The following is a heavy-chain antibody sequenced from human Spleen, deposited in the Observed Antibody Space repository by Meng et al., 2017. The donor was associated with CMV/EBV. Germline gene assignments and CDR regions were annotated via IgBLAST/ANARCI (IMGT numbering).Heavy chain of an antibody. CDR3: ARIPMSIAAAGKSRLYYYYGMDV. J-gene: IGHJ6*02. Sequence: PTLVKPTQTLTLTCTFSGISLSTSGMCVSWVRQPPGKALEWLALIDWDDDKYYSTSLKTRLTISKDTSKNQVVLTMTNMDPVDTATYYCARIPMSIAAAGKSRLYYYYGMDVWGQGTTVTVSS. CDR2: IDWDDDK. D-gene: IGHD6-13*01. CDR1: GISLSTSGMC. V-gene: IGHV2-70*20.